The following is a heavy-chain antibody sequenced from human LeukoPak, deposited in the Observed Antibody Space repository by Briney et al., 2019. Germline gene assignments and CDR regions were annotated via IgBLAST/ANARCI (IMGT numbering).Heavy chain of an antibody. CDR3: ARVSPEIVVVTGTGAPDY. D-gene: IGHD2-21*02. Sequence: GGSLRLSCAASGFTFSSYGMHWVRQAPGKGLEWVAVIWYDGSNKYYADSVKGRFTMSRDNSKNTVYLQMNSLRAEDTAVYYCARVSPEIVVVTGTGAPDYWGQGTLVTVSS. CDR1: GFTFSSYG. CDR2: IWYDGSNK. J-gene: IGHJ4*02. V-gene: IGHV3-33*01.